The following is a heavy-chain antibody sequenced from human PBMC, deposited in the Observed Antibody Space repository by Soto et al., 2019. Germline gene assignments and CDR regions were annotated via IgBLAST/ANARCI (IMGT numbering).Heavy chain of an antibody. Sequence: PSQTLSLTCAISGGSVSTNTATWDWIRQSPSRGLEWLGRTYYRSKWETDYAVSVKGRITINPDTSNNQFSLQPSSVTADDTAVYYCARHKYHRSGPSAYWGQGTLVTVSS. J-gene: IGHJ4*02. CDR1: GGSVSTNTAT. CDR3: ARHKYHRSGPSAY. D-gene: IGHD3-22*01. V-gene: IGHV6-1*01. CDR2: TYYRSKWET.